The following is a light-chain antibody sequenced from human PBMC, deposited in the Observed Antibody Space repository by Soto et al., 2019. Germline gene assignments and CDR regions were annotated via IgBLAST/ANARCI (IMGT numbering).Light chain of an antibody. CDR2: NSS. CDR3: AAWDDSLRGVI. V-gene: IGLV1-47*02. CDR1: SSNIGRNN. J-gene: IGLJ2*01. Sequence: QSVLAQPPSASGTPGQRVTISCSGSSSNIGRNNVCWYQQLSGAAPRLLIFNSSQRPSGVPDRFSASKSGAVASLAVSGLRADDEAVYYCAAWDDSLRGVIFGGGTQLTVL.